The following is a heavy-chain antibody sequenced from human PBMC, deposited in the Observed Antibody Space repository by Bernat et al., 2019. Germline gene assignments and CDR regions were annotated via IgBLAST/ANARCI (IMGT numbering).Heavy chain of an antibody. J-gene: IGHJ4*02. CDR3: ARRFKNSFDY. V-gene: IGHV3-7*03. CDR1: GFTFSNYW. CDR2: INEYGSEK. D-gene: IGHD1/OR15-1a*01. Sequence: EVQLVESGGGLVQPGGSLRLSCAASGFTFSNYWMSWVRQAPGKGLEWVTLINEYGSEKHYVHSVEGRFTITRDHAKNSLLLQMNSLRAEDTAVYYCARRFKNSFDYRGKGTLVTVSS.